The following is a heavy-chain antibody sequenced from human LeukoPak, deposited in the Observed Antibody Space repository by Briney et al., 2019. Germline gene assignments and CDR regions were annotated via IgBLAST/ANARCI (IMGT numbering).Heavy chain of an antibody. Sequence: GGSLRLSCAASGFTFSSYEMNWVRQAPGEGLEWVSYISSTGSLKYYADSVKGRFTISRDNVRNSLYLQMNSLRVEDTAVYFCATKLPDASSYFDFWGQGILVTVSS. D-gene: IGHD6-6*01. V-gene: IGHV3-48*03. CDR1: GFTFSSYE. CDR3: ATKLPDASSYFDF. J-gene: IGHJ4*02. CDR2: ISSTGSLK.